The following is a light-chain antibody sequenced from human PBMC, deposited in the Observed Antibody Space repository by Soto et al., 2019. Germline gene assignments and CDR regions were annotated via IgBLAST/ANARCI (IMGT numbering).Light chain of an antibody. Sequence: QSALTQPASVSGSPGQSITISCTGTSSDVGGYKYVSWYQHHPGKAPKLMIYEVSNRPSGVSNRFSGSKSGNTASLTISGLQAEDEADYYCSSYTSTNTWVFGGGTKLTVL. J-gene: IGLJ3*02. CDR1: SSDVGGYKY. CDR2: EVS. V-gene: IGLV2-14*01. CDR3: SSYTSTNTWV.